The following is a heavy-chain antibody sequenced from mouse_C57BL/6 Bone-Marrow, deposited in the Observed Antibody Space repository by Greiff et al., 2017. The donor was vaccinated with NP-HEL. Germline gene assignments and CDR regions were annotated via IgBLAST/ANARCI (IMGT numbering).Heavy chain of an antibody. J-gene: IGHJ1*03. CDR3: ARRHWYFDV. Sequence: VQLQQPGAELVRPGTSVKLSCKASGYTFTSYWMHWVKQRPGQGLEWIGVIDPSDSYTNYNQKFKGKATLTVDTSSSTAYMQLSSLTSDDSAVYYCARRHWYFDVWGTGTTVTVSS. CDR2: IDPSDSYT. CDR1: GYTFTSYW. V-gene: IGHV1-59*01.